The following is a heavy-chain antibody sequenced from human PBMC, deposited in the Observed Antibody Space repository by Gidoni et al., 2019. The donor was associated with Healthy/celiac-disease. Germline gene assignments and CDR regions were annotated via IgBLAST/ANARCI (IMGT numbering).Heavy chain of an antibody. D-gene: IGHD3-22*01. J-gene: IGHJ3*02. CDR2: IWYDGSNK. CDR3: ARDQAPWYYYDSSGSDAFDI. CDR1: GFTFRSSG. V-gene: IGHV3-33*01. Sequence: QVQLVESGGGVVQPGRSLRLSCAASGFTFRSSGLHWVRQAPGKGLEWVAVIWYDGSNKYYADSVKGRFTISRDNSKNTLYLQMNSLRAEDTAVYYCARDQAPWYYYDSSGSDAFDIWGQGTMVTVSS.